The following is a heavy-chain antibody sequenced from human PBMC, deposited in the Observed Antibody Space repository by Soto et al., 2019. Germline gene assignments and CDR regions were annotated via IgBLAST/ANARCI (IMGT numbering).Heavy chain of an antibody. Sequence: QVQLVQSGAEVKKPGSSVKVSCKASGGTFSSYAISWVRQAPGQGLEWMGGIIPIFGTANYAQKFQGRVPITADESTRTAYVERSSLRSEDTAVYYWARGRAMATIWDYYGMDVWGHGSTVTVSS. CDR2: IIPIFGTA. CDR1: GGTFSSYA. CDR3: ARGRAMATIWDYYGMDV. J-gene: IGHJ6*02. V-gene: IGHV1-69*12. D-gene: IGHD5-12*01.